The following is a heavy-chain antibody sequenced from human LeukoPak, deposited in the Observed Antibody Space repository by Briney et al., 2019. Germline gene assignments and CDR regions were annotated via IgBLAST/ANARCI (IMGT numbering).Heavy chain of an antibody. Sequence: PSETLSLTCAVYGGSFSGYYWSWIRQPPGKGLEWIGSIYYSGSTYYNPSLKSRVTISVDTSKNQFSLKLSSVTAADTAVYYCASHPQLLWFGEYYFDYWGQGTLVTVSS. V-gene: IGHV4-34*01. D-gene: IGHD3-10*01. J-gene: IGHJ4*02. CDR2: IYYSGST. CDR1: GGSFSGYY. CDR3: ASHPQLLWFGEYYFDY.